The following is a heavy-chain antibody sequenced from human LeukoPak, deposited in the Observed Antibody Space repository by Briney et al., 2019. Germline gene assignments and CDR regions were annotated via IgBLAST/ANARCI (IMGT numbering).Heavy chain of an antibody. J-gene: IGHJ4*02. CDR3: ARDLSYYGSGSPADY. Sequence: GGSLRLSCAASGFTFDDYGMSWVRQAPGKGLEWVSVIYSGGSTYYADSVKGRFTISRDNSKNTLYLQMNSLRAEDTAVYYCARDLSYYGSGSPADYWGQGTLVTVSS. CDR1: GFTFDDYG. V-gene: IGHV3-53*01. CDR2: IYSGGST. D-gene: IGHD3-10*01.